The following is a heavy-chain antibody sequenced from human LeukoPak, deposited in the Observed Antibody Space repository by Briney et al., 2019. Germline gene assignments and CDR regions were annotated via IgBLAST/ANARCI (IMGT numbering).Heavy chain of an antibody. Sequence: PSDTLSLTRAVSGYSISSSNWWGWIRQPPGKGLEWIGYIHRSGSTYYNPSLKSRVTMSVDTSKNQFSLKLSSVTAVDTAVYYCARYGSGSEEGWFDPWGQGTLVTVSS. V-gene: IGHV4-28*01. J-gene: IGHJ5*02. CDR1: GYSISSSNW. CDR2: IHRSGST. CDR3: ARYGSGSEEGWFDP. D-gene: IGHD3-10*01.